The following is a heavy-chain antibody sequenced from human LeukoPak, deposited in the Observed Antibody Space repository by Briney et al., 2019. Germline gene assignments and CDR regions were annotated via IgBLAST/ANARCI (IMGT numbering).Heavy chain of an antibody. D-gene: IGHD3-3*01. CDR2: INDSGGGT. CDR3: AKREYNFWSGYFF. CDR1: GFTFSSYA. V-gene: IGHV3-23*01. Sequence: GGSLRLSCAASGFTFSSYAMTWVRQAPGKGLEWVSSINDSGGGTYYADSVKGRFTISRDNSKNTLYLQMNSLRAEDTAVYYCAKREYNFWSGYFFWGQGTLVTVSS. J-gene: IGHJ1*01.